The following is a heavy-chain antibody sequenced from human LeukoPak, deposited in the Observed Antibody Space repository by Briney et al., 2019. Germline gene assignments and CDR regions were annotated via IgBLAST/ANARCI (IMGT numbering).Heavy chain of an antibody. CDR1: GGSISSHY. V-gene: IGHV4-59*11. J-gene: IGHJ5*02. D-gene: IGHD3-22*01. CDR2: IYYSGST. CDR3: ARGTMMVGP. Sequence: TSETLSLTCTVSGGSISSHYWSWIRQPPGKGLEWIGYIYYSGSTTYSPSLRSRVTISVDTSKNQFSLKLSSVTAGDTAVYYCARGTMMVGPWGQGTLVTVSS.